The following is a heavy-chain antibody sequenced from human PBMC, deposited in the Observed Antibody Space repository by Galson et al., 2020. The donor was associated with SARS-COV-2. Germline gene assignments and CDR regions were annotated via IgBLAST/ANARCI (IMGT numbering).Heavy chain of an antibody. V-gene: IGHV1-18*01. D-gene: IGHD6-13*01. CDR3: ARLAYGSKHFDY. CDR1: GYTFSNYV. CDR2: INVYNDNT. Sequence: ASVTVSCKASGYTFSNYVLSWVRQAPGQGLEWMGWINVYNDNTNYAQNLQGRVTMTTDTSTNTAYMEVRSLRSDDTAVYYCARLAYGSKHFDYWGQGTLVTVSS. J-gene: IGHJ4*02.